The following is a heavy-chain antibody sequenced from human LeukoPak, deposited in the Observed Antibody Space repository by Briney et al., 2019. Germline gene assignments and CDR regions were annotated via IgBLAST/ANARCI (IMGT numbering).Heavy chain of an antibody. V-gene: IGHV3-NL1*01. CDR3: AKEGQYDSSGYYAFDI. Sequence: GGSLRLFCAASGFIFTDYGMHWVRQAPGKGLEWVSVIYSGGDTNYADSVKGRFTISRDKSKNTLYLQMNSLRAEDTAVYYCAKEGQYDSSGYYAFDIWGQGTMVTVSS. D-gene: IGHD3-22*01. CDR1: GFIFTDYG. CDR2: IYSGGDT. J-gene: IGHJ3*02.